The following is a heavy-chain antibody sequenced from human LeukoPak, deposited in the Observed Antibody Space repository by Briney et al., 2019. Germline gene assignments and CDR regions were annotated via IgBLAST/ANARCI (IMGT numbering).Heavy chain of an antibody. Sequence: SVKVSCKASGGTFSSYAISWVRQAPGQGLEWMGGIIPIFGTANYAQKFQGRVTITTDESTSTAYMELSSLRSEDTAVYYCARDRFTPDYDFWSGYVDAFDIWGQGTMVTVSS. CDR3: ARDRFTPDYDFWSGYVDAFDI. D-gene: IGHD3-3*01. V-gene: IGHV1-69*05. CDR1: GGTFSSYA. CDR2: IIPIFGTA. J-gene: IGHJ3*02.